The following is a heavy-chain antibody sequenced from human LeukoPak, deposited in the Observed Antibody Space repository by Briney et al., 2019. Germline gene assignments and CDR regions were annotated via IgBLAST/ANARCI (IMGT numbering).Heavy chain of an antibody. V-gene: IGHV3-21*01. CDR3: ARDRDFGVGNWFDP. CDR2: ISRSSSYI. Sequence: GGSLRLSCAASGFTFSDYSMNWDRQAPGKGLEWVSSISRSSSYIYYADSMKGRFTISRDDAKNSLSLQMNSLRAEDTAVYYCARDRDFGVGNWFDPWGQGVLVTVSA. D-gene: IGHD3-3*01. CDR1: GFTFSDYS. J-gene: IGHJ5*02.